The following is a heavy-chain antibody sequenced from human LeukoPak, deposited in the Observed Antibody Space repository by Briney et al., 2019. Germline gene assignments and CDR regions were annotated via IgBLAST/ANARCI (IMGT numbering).Heavy chain of an antibody. CDR2: ISASGDRT. Sequence: GGSLRLSCAASGSTFSNFDMSWVRQAPGKGLEWVSSISASGDRTIYADSVRGRLTISRDKSKNTLYLQMSSLRAEDTAVYYCAKVPQPDYYFDSWGQGSLVTVSS. CDR3: AKVPQPDYYFDS. CDR1: GSTFSNFD. V-gene: IGHV3-23*01. J-gene: IGHJ4*02.